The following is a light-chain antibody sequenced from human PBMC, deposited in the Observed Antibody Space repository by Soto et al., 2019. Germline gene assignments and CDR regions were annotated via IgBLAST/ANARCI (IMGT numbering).Light chain of an antibody. CDR1: QTISSW. CDR3: QEHHRGPFT. Sequence: DIQMTQSPSTLSGSVGDRVTITCRASQTISSWLAWYQQKPGKAPKLLIYKASTLKSGVPSRFSGSGSGTEFTLIISSLQPEDVATYFCQEHHRGPFTFGHGTKVDIK. V-gene: IGKV1-5*03. J-gene: IGKJ3*01. CDR2: KAS.